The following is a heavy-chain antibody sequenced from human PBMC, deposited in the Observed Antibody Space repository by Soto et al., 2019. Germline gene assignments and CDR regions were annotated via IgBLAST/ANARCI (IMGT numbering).Heavy chain of an antibody. Sequence: SETLSLTCAVYGGSFSGYYWSWIRQPPGKGLEWIGEIIHSGSTNYNPSLKSRVTISLDRSTNEFSLRLSSVTAADTAVYYCAGEGDRGYSLGYWGQGTLVTVSS. CDR1: GGSFSGYY. J-gene: IGHJ4*02. CDR3: AGEGDRGYSLGY. CDR2: IIHSGST. D-gene: IGHD5-18*01. V-gene: IGHV4-34*12.